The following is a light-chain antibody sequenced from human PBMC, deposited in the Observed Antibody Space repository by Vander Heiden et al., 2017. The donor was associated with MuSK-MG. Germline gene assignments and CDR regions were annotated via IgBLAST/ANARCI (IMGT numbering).Light chain of an antibody. CDR3: QQNHDTALT. CDR2: GAS. Sequence: DIQRTQSTSSLSASVGDRVTITCRASQSISSYLNWYQQKPGKAPKLLIYGASSLQSRVPSRFSGSGSGTDFTLTIRRLQPADFPSYYCQQNHDTALTFGGGTKVEIK. V-gene: IGKV1-39*01. J-gene: IGKJ4*01. CDR1: QSISSY.